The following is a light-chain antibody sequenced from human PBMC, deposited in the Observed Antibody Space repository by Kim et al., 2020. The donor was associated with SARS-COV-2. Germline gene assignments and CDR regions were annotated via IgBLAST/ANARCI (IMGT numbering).Light chain of an antibody. Sequence: SSELTQDPAVSVALGQTVRITCQGDSLRKYYATWYQQKARQAPVLVFYGKDKRPSGVPDRFSGSTSGNTASLTITGAQAADEADYYCKSRDSRGTVVLGGGTKVTVL. CDR3: KSRDSRGTVV. J-gene: IGLJ2*01. V-gene: IGLV3-19*01. CDR2: GKD. CDR1: SLRKYY.